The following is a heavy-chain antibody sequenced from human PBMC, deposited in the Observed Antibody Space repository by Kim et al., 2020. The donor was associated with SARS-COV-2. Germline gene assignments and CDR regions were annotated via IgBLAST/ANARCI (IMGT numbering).Heavy chain of an antibody. V-gene: IGHV4-59*01. CDR3: ARVFPTTIFDY. CDR1: GGSISSYY. D-gene: IGHD1-1*01. J-gene: IGHJ4*02. CDR2: IYYSGST. Sequence: SETLSLTCTVSGGSISSYYWSWIRQPPGKGLEWIGYIYYSGSTNYNPSLKSRVTISVDTSKNQFSLKLSSVTAADTAVYYCARVFPTTIFDYWGQGTLVTVSS.